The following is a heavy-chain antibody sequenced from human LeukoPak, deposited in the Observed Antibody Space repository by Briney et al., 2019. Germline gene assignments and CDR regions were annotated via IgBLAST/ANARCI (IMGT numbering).Heavy chain of an antibody. V-gene: IGHV3-23*01. D-gene: IGHD6-6*01. CDR2: ISGSGGSI. Sequence: GGSLRLSCAASGFTFSSYAMSWVRQAPGKGLEWVSYISGSGGSIYYADSVKGRFTISRDNSKKTLYLQMNRLRAEDTAVYYCAKTVAARPKWFAPSGQGTLVTVSS. J-gene: IGHJ5*02. CDR1: GFTFSSYA. CDR3: AKTVAARPKWFAP.